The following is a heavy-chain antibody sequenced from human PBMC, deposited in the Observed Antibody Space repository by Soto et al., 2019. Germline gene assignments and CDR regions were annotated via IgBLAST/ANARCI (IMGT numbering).Heavy chain of an antibody. CDR3: ARQNGSGWEGLFDY. CDR1: GFTFSNYE. J-gene: IGHJ4*02. V-gene: IGHV3-48*03. D-gene: IGHD6-19*01. CDR2: TSSSDSTI. Sequence: PGGSLRLSCAVSGFTFSNYEVKWVRQAPGKGLEWVSYTSSSDSTIYYADSVKGRFTISRDNAKNSLYLQMNSLRAEDTAVYYCARQNGSGWEGLFDYWGQGTLVTVSS.